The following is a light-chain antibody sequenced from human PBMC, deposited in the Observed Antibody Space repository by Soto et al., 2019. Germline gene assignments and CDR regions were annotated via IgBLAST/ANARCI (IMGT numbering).Light chain of an antibody. CDR2: DVT. CDR1: SSDVGDYNY. CDR3: SSYRSSSTLSV. Sequence: QSALTQPASVSGSPGQSITISCTGTSSDVGDYNYVSWYQQHPGKAPKLMIYDVTNRPSRVSNRFSGSKSGNTASLTISGLQAEDEADYYCSSYRSSSTLSVFGTGTKLTVL. V-gene: IGLV2-14*01. J-gene: IGLJ1*01.